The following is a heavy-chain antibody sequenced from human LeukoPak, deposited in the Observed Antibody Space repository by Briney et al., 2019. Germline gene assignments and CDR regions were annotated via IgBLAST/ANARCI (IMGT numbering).Heavy chain of an antibody. D-gene: IGHD3-10*01. CDR2: INSDGSST. CDR3: AKAAKLPSITMIRGVRVSYYMDV. CDR1: GFTFSSYW. Sequence: GGSLRLSCAASGFTFSSYWMHWVRQAPGKGLVWVSRINSDGSSTSYADSVKGRFTISRDNAKNTLYLQMNSLRAEDTAVYYCAKAAKLPSITMIRGVRVSYYMDVWGKGTTVTISS. V-gene: IGHV3-74*01. J-gene: IGHJ6*03.